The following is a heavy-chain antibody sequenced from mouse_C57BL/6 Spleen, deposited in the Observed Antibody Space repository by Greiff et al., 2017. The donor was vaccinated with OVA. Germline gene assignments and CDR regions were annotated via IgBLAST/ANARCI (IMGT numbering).Heavy chain of an antibody. V-gene: IGHV5-6*01. J-gene: IGHJ2*01. CDR1: GFTFSSYG. Sequence: EVKVVESGGDLVKPGGSLKLSCAASGFTFSSYGMSWVRQTPDKRLEWVATISSGGSYTYYPDSVKGRFTISRDNAKNTLYLQMSSLKSEDTAMYYCARHRLVYFDYWGQGTTLTVSS. CDR3: ARHRLVYFDY. D-gene: IGHD3-2*02. CDR2: ISSGGSYT.